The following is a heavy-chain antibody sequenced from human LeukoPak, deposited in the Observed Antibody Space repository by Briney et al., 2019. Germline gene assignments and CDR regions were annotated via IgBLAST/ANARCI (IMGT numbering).Heavy chain of an antibody. J-gene: IGHJ5*02. CDR2: VFYSGSN. CDR1: GGSIIGHW. V-gene: IGHV4-59*11. D-gene: IGHD3-10*01. Sequence: PSETLSLTCSVSGGSIIGHWWSWIRQPPGKGLEWIGDVFYSGSNNYNPSLKSRLTISLDTSKNQFSLKLSSVTAADTAVYYCARTFPYYYGSGPFDPWGQGTLVTVSS. CDR3: ARTFPYYYGSGPFDP.